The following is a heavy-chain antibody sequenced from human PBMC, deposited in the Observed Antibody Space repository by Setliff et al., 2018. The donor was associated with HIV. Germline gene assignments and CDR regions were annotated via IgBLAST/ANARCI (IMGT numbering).Heavy chain of an antibody. V-gene: IGHV4-61*02. Sequence: SETLSLTCNVSGVSVSSVGYYWTWIRQPAGKGLEWIGRIYTSGSTKYNPSLKSRVTISVDTSNNQFSLRLSSVTAADTAVYYCARVDCSSTSCYRDYYYYMDVWGKGTTVTVSS. CDR2: IYTSGST. D-gene: IGHD2-2*01. CDR1: GVSVSSVGYY. CDR3: ARVDCSSTSCYRDYYYYMDV. J-gene: IGHJ6*03.